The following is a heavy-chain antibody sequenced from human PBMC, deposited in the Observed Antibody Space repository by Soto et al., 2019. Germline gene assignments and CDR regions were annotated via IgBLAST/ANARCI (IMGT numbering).Heavy chain of an antibody. J-gene: IGHJ3*02. V-gene: IGHV1-69*06. D-gene: IGHD3-3*01. Sequence: SVKVSCKASGGSFSSYAISWVRQAPGQGLEWMGGIIPIFGTANYAQKFQGRVTITADKSTSTAYMELSSLRPEDTAVYYCARWGSYDFWSGYYEEAGAFDIWGQGTMVTV. CDR1: GGSFSSYA. CDR3: ARWGSYDFWSGYYEEAGAFDI. CDR2: IIPIFGTA.